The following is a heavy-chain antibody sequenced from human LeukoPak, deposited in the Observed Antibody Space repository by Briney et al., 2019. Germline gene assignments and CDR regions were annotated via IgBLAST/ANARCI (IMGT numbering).Heavy chain of an antibody. CDR2: IIPIFGSA. CDR1: GGTFVSSYG. CDR3: ARATRYNWNDRNPYYFDY. V-gene: IGHV1-69*13. J-gene: IGHJ4*02. Sequence: GASVKVSCKASGGTFVSSYGISWVRQAPGQGLEWMGGIIPIFGSANYAQMFQGRVTITADDSTSTAYMELSSLRSEDTAVYYCARATRYNWNDRNPYYFDYWDQGTLVTVSS. D-gene: IGHD1-20*01.